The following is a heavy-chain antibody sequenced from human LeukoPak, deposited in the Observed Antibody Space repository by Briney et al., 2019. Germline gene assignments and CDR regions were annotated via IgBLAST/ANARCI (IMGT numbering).Heavy chain of an antibody. Sequence: PSETLSLTCTVSGGSISSYYWSWIRQPPGKGLEWIGYIYYSGSTNYNPSLKSRVTISVDTSKNQFSLKLSSVTAADTAVYYCARDGYSSSWPSYYYYYMDVWGKGTTVTVSS. J-gene: IGHJ6*03. CDR2: IYYSGST. V-gene: IGHV4-59*01. D-gene: IGHD6-13*01. CDR3: ARDGYSSSWPSYYYYYMDV. CDR1: GGSISSYY.